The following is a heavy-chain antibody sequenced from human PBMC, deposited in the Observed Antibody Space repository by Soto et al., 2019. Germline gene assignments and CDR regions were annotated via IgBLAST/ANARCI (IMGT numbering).Heavy chain of an antibody. CDR3: AHPRGYGIFDAYDM. V-gene: IGHV3-23*01. D-gene: IGHD4-17*01. Sequence: PWGSLRLSCSASGFSFSTYAMSWVRQAPGKGLEWVSAISAGAGTTYYADSVKGRFTISRDNSKNTLFLQMYGLRIEDTALYYCAHPRGYGIFDAYDMWGRGTMVTVSS. CDR1: GFSFSTYA. CDR2: ISAGAGTT. J-gene: IGHJ3*02.